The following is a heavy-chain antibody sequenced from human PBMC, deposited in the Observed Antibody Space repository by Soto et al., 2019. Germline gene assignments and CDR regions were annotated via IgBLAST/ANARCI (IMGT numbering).Heavy chain of an antibody. D-gene: IGHD3-3*01. Sequence: RGESLKISCKGSGYSFTSYWISWVRQMPGKGLEWMGRIDPSDSYTNYSPSFQGHVTISADKSISTAYLQWSSLKASDTAMYYCARLKTSTIFGVVIRGAFDIWGQGTMVTVSS. CDR1: GYSFTSYW. V-gene: IGHV5-10-1*01. CDR2: IDPSDSYT. J-gene: IGHJ3*02. CDR3: ARLKTSTIFGVVIRGAFDI.